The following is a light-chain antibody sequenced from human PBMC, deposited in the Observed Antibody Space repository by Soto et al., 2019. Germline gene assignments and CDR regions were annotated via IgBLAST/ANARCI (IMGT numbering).Light chain of an antibody. J-gene: IGKJ1*01. Sequence: EIVLTQSPGTLSLSPGEGASLSCRASQSVSSSYIAWYQQRPGQTPSLLIYGASTRATGIPDRFSGSGSGTHFTLTISRLEPGDFAVYYCQQYGSSPWTFDQGTKVDIK. CDR2: GAS. V-gene: IGKV3-20*01. CDR1: QSVSSSY. CDR3: QQYGSSPWT.